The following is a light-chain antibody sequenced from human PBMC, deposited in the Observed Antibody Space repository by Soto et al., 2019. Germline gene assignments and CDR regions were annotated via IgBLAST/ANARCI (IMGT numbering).Light chain of an antibody. CDR1: SRDVGGYNY. CDR3: SSYTSSSTLLDV. Sequence: QSALTQPASVSGSPGQSITNSCTGTSRDVGGYNYVSWYQQHPGKAPKLMIYDVSNRPSGVSNRFSGSKSGNTASLTISGLQAEDEADYYCSSYTSSSTLLDVFGTGTKLTVL. V-gene: IGLV2-14*01. J-gene: IGLJ1*01. CDR2: DVS.